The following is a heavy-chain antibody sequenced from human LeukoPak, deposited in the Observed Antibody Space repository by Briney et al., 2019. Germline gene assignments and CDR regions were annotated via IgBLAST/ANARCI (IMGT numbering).Heavy chain of an antibody. CDR3: AREGPGIAVAGLYFDY. CDR1: GFTFSSYG. CDR2: IWYDGSNK. D-gene: IGHD6-19*01. Sequence: PGGSLRLSCAASGFTFSSYGMHWVRQAPGKGLEWVAVIWYDGSNKYYADSVKGRFTISRDNSKNTLYLQMNSLRAEGTAVYYCAREGPGIAVAGLYFDYWGQGTLVTVSS. V-gene: IGHV3-33*01. J-gene: IGHJ4*02.